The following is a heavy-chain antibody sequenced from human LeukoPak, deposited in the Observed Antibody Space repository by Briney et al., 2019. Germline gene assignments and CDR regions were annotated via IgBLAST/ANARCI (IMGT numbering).Heavy chain of an antibody. CDR1: GFTFSSYS. V-gene: IGHV3-21*01. CDR2: ISSSSSYI. D-gene: IGHD6-19*01. Sequence: GGSLRLSCAASGFTFSSYSMIWVRQAPGKGLEWVSSISSSSSYIYYADSVKGRFTISRDNAKNSLYLQMNSLRAEDTAVYYCARGAAVAGAYWFDPWGQGTLVTVSS. CDR3: ARGAAVAGAYWFDP. J-gene: IGHJ5*02.